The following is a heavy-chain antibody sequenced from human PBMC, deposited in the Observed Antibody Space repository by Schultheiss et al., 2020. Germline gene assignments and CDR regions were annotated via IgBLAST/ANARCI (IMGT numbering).Heavy chain of an antibody. V-gene: IGHV4-61*01. J-gene: IGHJ4*02. D-gene: IGHD1-1*01. CDR2: IYYSGST. CDR3: ARGWNNYSPDDH. CDR1: GGSISSGSYY. Sequence: SQTLSLTCTVSGGSISSGSYYWSWIRQPPGKGLEWIGYIYYSGSTNYNPSLKSRVTISVDTSKNQFSLKLSSVTAADTAVYYCARGWNNYSPDDHWGQGTLVTVSS.